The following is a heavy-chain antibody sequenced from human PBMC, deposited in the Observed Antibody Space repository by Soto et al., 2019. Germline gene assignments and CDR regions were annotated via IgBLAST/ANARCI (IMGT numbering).Heavy chain of an antibody. CDR3: ACKSFGELHKYFDY. CDR2: IYYSGST. Sequence: PSVTMSVTCTVSGGSISSSIYYWGWISQPPGKGLEWIGSIYYSGSTYYNPSLKSRVTISVDTSKNQFSLKLSSVTAADTAVYYCACKSFGELHKYFDYWGQGTLVTVSS. V-gene: IGHV4-39*01. CDR1: GGSISSSIYY. D-gene: IGHD3-10*01. J-gene: IGHJ4*02.